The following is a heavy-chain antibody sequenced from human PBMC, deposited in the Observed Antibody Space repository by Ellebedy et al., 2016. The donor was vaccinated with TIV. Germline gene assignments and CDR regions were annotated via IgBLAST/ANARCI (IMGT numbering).Heavy chain of an antibody. J-gene: IGHJ6*02. CDR2: IYHSGST. D-gene: IGHD4-17*01. V-gene: IGHV4-30-2*01. Sequence: SETLSLXCAVSGGSISSGGYSWSWIRQPPGKGLERIGYIYHSGSTYYNPSLKSRVTISVDRSKNQFSLKLSSVTAADTAVYYCARSDYGDYAGMDVWGQGTTVTVSS. CDR3: ARSDYGDYAGMDV. CDR1: GGSISSGGYS.